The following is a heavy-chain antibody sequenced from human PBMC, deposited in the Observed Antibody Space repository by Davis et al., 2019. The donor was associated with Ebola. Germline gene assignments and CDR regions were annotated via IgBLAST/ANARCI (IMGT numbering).Heavy chain of an antibody. Sequence: PGGSLRLSCAASGFTFSSYAMSWVRQAPGKGLEWVSAISGSGGSTYYADSVKGRFTISRDNSKNTLYLQMNSLRAEDTAVYYCAKGEFTYCGGDCYSFFDYWGQGTLVTVSS. CDR2: ISGSGGST. J-gene: IGHJ4*02. D-gene: IGHD2-21*01. CDR1: GFTFSSYA. CDR3: AKGEFTYCGGDCYSFFDY. V-gene: IGHV3-23*01.